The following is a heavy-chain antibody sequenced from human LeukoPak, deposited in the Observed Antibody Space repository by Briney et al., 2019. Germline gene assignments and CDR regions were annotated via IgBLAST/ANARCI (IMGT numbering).Heavy chain of an antibody. CDR2: INHSGST. CDR3: ARGCMVRGVIITRYYYYMDV. D-gene: IGHD3-10*01. Sequence: SETLSLTCAVYGGSFSCYYWSWIRQPPGKGLEWIGEINHSGSTNYNPSLKSRVTISVDTSKNQFSLKLSSVTAADTAVYYCARGCMVRGVIITRYYYYMDVWGKGTTVTVSS. V-gene: IGHV4-34*01. CDR1: GGSFSCYY. J-gene: IGHJ6*03.